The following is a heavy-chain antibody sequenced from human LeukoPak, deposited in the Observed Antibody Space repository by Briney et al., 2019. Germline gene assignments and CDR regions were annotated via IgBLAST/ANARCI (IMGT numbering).Heavy chain of an antibody. CDR2: IYYSGST. CDR3: ARGDPNVDY. D-gene: IGHD4/OR15-4a*01. CDR1: GGSISSYY. Sequence: ETLSLTCSVSGGSISSYYWSWIRQPPGKGLEWIGYIYYSGSTYYNPSLKSRITISLDTSKNQFSLNLDSVTAADTAVYYCARGDPNVDYWGQGTLVTVSS. V-gene: IGHV4-59*12. J-gene: IGHJ4*02.